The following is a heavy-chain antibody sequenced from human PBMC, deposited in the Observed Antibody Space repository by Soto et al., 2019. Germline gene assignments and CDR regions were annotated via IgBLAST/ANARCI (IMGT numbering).Heavy chain of an antibody. J-gene: IGHJ3*01. CDR2: IYYSGST. Sequence: PSETLSLTCSGSNGSIINYYWSWIRQPPGKELEWIGFIYYSGSTNYNPYLKDRVTMSVDMSRNQLSLKLNSVTAADTAGYYCGSRLTLATTTGDAFDLWCQGTMVTVS. D-gene: IGHD4-17*01. CDR3: GSRLTLATTTGDAFDL. V-gene: IGHV4-59*01. CDR1: NGSIINYY.